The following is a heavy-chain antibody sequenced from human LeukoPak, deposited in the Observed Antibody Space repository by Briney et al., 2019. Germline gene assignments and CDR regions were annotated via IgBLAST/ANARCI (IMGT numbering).Heavy chain of an antibody. Sequence: PSETLSLTCTVSGGSISSSSYYWGWIRQPPGKGLEWIGSIYYSGSTYYNPSLKSRVTISIDASKNQFSLRLSSVTAADTAVYYCTQGGELMNYWGQGTLVTVSS. J-gene: IGHJ4*02. CDR3: TQGGELMNY. CDR2: IYYSGST. CDR1: GGSISSSSYY. D-gene: IGHD1-26*01. V-gene: IGHV4-39*07.